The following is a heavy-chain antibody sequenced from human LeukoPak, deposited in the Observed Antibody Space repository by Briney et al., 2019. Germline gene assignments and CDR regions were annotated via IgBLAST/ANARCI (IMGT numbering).Heavy chain of an antibody. CDR1: GLTVSRSY. CDR2: IYSGGNT. CDR3: ARILNSYDSSGYFDS. V-gene: IGHV3-66*01. J-gene: IGHJ4*02. Sequence: TGGSLRLSCAAAGLTVSRSYMIWVRQAPGKGLEWVSIIYSGGNTYYADSVKGRFTISRDNSKNTLFLQMNSLRADDTAVYYCARILNSYDSSGYFDSWGQGTLVTVSS. D-gene: IGHD3-22*01.